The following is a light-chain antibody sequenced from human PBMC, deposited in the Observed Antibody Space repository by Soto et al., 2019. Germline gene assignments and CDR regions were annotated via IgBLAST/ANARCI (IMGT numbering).Light chain of an antibody. J-gene: IGKJ4*01. Sequence: EIVVTQSPATLSVSPGERATLSCRASQSVGNNFAWYQQKPGQAPRLPIFATSTRATGVPARFSGSGSGTEFTLTISILQSEDFAVYYCQQYGDWPLTFGGGAKVEIE. CDR1: QSVGNN. CDR3: QQYGDWPLT. V-gene: IGKV3-15*01. CDR2: ATS.